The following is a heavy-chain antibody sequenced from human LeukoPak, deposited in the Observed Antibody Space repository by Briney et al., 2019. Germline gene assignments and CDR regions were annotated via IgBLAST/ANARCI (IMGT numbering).Heavy chain of an antibody. CDR1: GGSISSSNW. CDR3: ARTYYYYDSSGPFDY. Sequence: TSSETLSLTCAVSGGSISSSNWWSWVRQPPGKGLEWIGEIYHSGSTNYNPSLKSRVTIPVDKSKNQFSLKLSSVTAADTAVYYCARTYYYYDSSGPFDYWGQGTLVTVSS. J-gene: IGHJ4*02. CDR2: IYHSGST. V-gene: IGHV4-4*02. D-gene: IGHD3-22*01.